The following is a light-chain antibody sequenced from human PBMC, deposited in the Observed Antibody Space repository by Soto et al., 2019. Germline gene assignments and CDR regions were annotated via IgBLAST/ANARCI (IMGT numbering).Light chain of an antibody. J-gene: IGKJ1*01. Sequence: EIVLTQSPGTLSLSPGERATLSCRASQSVSSSFLAWYQQKPGQAPRLLIYGASSRATGIPDRFSGSGSGADFTLTLSRLEHEEFAVYYCQQYGSSPPWTFGQGTKVAIK. V-gene: IGKV3-20*01. CDR2: GAS. CDR3: QQYGSSPPWT. CDR1: QSVSSSF.